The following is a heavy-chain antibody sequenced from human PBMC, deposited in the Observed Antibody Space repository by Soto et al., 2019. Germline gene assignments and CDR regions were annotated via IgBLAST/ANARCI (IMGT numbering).Heavy chain of an antibody. D-gene: IGHD6-13*01. CDR2: IHYSGST. V-gene: IGHV4-61*08. J-gene: IGHJ4*02. CDR3: ADWYTSSWSNSDY. Sequence: SETLSLTCTVSGVSVRSDGYYWTWIRQPPGKGLEWIGYIHYSGSTNYNPSLKSRVTISVDTSKNQFSLKLSSVSAADTAVYYCADWYTSSWSNSDYWGQGTLVTVSS. CDR1: GVSVRSDGYY.